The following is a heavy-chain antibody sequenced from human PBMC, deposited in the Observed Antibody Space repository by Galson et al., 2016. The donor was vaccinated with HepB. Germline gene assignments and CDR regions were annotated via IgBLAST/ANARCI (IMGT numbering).Heavy chain of an antibody. Sequence: SLRLSCAASGFTVSGSYMSWVRQVPGKGLECVSVMNTAGTPHYRDSVKGRFTISRDSSKNMLYLHMNSLRPEDLAIYYCVKNTLNWGQGTLVTVSS. J-gene: IGHJ4*02. V-gene: IGHV3-53*01. CDR1: GFTVSGSY. CDR3: VKNTLN. CDR2: MNTAGTP.